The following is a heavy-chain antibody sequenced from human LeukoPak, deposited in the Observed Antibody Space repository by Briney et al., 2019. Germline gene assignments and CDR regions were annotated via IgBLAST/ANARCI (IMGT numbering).Heavy chain of an antibody. V-gene: IGHV5-51*01. CDR1: GYSFTSYW. CDR2: IYPGDSDA. D-gene: IGHD6-13*01. Sequence: GESLKISCKGSGYSFTSYWIGWVRQMPGKGLKWMGIIYPGDSDARYSPSFQGQVTISADKSISTAYLQWSSLKASDTAMYYCARVSSSWSYNAFDIWGQGTMVTVSS. CDR3: ARVSSSWSYNAFDI. J-gene: IGHJ3*02.